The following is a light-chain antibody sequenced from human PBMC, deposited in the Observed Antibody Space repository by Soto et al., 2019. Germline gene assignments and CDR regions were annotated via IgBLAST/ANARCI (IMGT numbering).Light chain of an antibody. V-gene: IGKV1-5*01. Sequence: IQMTQSPSTLSASVGDRVTITCRASQSISSWLAWYQQKPGKAPKLLIYDVSSLESGVPSRFSGSGSGTEFTLTISSLQPDDFATYYCQQYNSYHVTFGGGIKVEIK. CDR2: DVS. CDR3: QQYNSYHVT. J-gene: IGKJ4*01. CDR1: QSISSW.